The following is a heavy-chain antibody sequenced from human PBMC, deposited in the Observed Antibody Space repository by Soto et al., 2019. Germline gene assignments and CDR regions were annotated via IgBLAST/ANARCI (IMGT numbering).Heavy chain of an antibody. CDR1: GFTFSSYA. CDR3: AKAMSEYDSSGYYWGYYYYGMDV. Sequence: GGSLRHSCASSGFTFSSYAMHLVRQAPGKGLEWVAVISYDGSNKYYADSVKGRFTISRDNSKNTLYLQMNSLRAEDTAVYYCAKAMSEYDSSGYYWGYYYYGMDVWGQGTTVTVSS. D-gene: IGHD3-22*01. V-gene: IGHV3-30-3*01. J-gene: IGHJ6*02. CDR2: ISYDGSNK.